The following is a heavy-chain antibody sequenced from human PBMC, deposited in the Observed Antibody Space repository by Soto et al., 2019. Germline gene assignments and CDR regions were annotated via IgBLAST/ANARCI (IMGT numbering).Heavy chain of an antibody. J-gene: IGHJ5*02. CDR1: GGSVSSGSFY. V-gene: IGHV4-61*01. Sequence: QVQLQESGPGLVKPSETLSLTCSVSGGSVSSGSFYWGWVRQPPGKGLEWIGYIYYIGRTNYNPSLATRVIISVDTSKNQFSLRLSSMSAADSAVYYCANLMGAGGWFDPWGQGTLVIVSS. D-gene: IGHD3-16*01. CDR3: ANLMGAGGWFDP. CDR2: IYYIGRT.